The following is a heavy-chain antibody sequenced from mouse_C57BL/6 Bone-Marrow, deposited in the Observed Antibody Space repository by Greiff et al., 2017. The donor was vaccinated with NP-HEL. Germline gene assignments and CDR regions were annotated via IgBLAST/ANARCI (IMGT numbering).Heavy chain of an antibody. CDR3: TRGTHYAMDY. D-gene: IGHD2-14*01. Sequence: QVQLQQSGAELVRPGASVTLSCKASGYTFTDYEMHWVKQTPVHGLEWIGAIDPETGGTAYNQKFKGQAILTADKSSSTAYMELRSLTSEDSAVYYCTRGTHYAMDYWGQGTSVTVSS. CDR1: GYTFTDYE. CDR2: IDPETGGT. J-gene: IGHJ4*01. V-gene: IGHV1-15*01.